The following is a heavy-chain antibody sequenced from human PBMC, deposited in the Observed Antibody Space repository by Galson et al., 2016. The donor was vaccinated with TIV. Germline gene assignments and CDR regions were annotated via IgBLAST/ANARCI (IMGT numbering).Heavy chain of an antibody. D-gene: IGHD3-10*01. CDR2: IRSKPYGGTA. J-gene: IGHJ4*02. V-gene: IGHV3-49*01. Sequence: SLRLSCAVSGFRFGDNAISWFRQTPEKGLEWVGFIRSKPYGGTAEYAASVRGRFTISRDGSRSTAYLQMDSLKSEDTAVYYCARGRGEIRGPGTLVTVSS. CDR1: GFRFGDNA. CDR3: ARGRGEI.